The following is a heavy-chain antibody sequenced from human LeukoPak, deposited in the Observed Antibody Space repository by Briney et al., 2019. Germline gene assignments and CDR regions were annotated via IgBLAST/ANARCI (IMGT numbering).Heavy chain of an antibody. CDR1: GYTFTSYD. CDR3: ARMEGRRWTEWELLIYFDY. J-gene: IGHJ4*02. D-gene: IGHD1-26*01. CDR2: MNPNSGNT. V-gene: IGHV1-8*01. Sequence: ASVKVSCKASGYTFTSYDINWVRQATGQGLEWMGWMNPNSGNTGYAQKFQGRVTMTRNTSISTAYMELSSLRSEDTAVYYCARMEGRRWTEWELLIYFDYWGQGTLVTVSS.